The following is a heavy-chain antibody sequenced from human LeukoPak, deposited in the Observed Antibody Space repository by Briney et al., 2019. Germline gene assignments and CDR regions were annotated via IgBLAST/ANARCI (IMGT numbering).Heavy chain of an antibody. CDR3: AREPGYCSGGSCYPDGDY. V-gene: IGHV4-39*07. CDR2: INHSGST. CDR1: GGSISSSSYY. J-gene: IGHJ4*02. D-gene: IGHD2-15*01. Sequence: SETLSLTCTVSGGSISSSSYYWGWIRQPPGKGLEWIGEINHSGSTNYNPSLKSRVTISVDTSKNQFSLKLSSVTAADTAVYYCAREPGYCSGGSCYPDGDYWGQGTLVTVSS.